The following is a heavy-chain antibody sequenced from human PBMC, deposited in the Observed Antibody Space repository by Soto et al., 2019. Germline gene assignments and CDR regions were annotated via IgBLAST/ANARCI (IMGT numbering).Heavy chain of an antibody. Sequence: SLKLSRKASGGTFSSYAISWVRQAPGQRLEWMGGIIPIFGTANYAQKFQGRVTITADESTSTAYMELSSLRSEDTAVYSCARTSLWFGESPPYYFDYWGQGTLVTVSS. CDR1: GGTFSSYA. CDR2: IIPIFGTA. CDR3: ARTSLWFGESPPYYFDY. J-gene: IGHJ4*02. D-gene: IGHD3-10*01. V-gene: IGHV1-69*13.